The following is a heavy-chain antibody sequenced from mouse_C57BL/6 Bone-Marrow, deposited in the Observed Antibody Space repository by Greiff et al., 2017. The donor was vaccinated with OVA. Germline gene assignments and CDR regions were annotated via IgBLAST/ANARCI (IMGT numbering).Heavy chain of an antibody. CDR2: ISSGSSTI. CDR1: GFTFSDYG. Sequence: DVMLVESGGGLVKPGGSLKLSCAASGFTFSDYGMHWVRQAPEKGLEWVAYISSGSSTIYYADTVKGRFTIARDNAKNTLFLQMTSLRSEDTAMYYCARGAYYGSSPYWYFDVWGTGTTVTVSS. CDR3: ARGAYYGSSPYWYFDV. V-gene: IGHV5-17*01. J-gene: IGHJ1*03. D-gene: IGHD1-1*01.